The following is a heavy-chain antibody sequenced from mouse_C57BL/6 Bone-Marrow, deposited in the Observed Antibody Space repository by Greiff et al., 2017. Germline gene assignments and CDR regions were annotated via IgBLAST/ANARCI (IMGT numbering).Heavy chain of an antibody. CDR3: AGVGQLRLPFDY. V-gene: IGHV1-80*01. D-gene: IGHD3-2*02. Sequence: QVHVKQSGAELVKPGASVKISCKASGYAFTSYWMNWVKQRPGQGLEWIGQIYPGDGDTNYNGKFKGKATLTADTSSSTAYMQLSRLTSADSAVYFCAGVGQLRLPFDYWGQGTLLTVSA. CDR2: IYPGDGDT. J-gene: IGHJ3*01. CDR1: GYAFTSYW.